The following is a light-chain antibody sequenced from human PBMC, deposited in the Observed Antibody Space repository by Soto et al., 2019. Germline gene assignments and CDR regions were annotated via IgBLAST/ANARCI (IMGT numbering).Light chain of an antibody. Sequence: DIQMNQSPSTLPASVGDRVTITCRASQSISNWLAWYQQKPATAPKVLIYHASNLQSGVPSRFRGSGSGTEFTLTIRSMQPDDFATYYCQQYNSYSFGLGTTVEIK. CDR3: QQYNSYS. CDR1: QSISNW. CDR2: HAS. V-gene: IGKV1-5*01. J-gene: IGKJ1*01.